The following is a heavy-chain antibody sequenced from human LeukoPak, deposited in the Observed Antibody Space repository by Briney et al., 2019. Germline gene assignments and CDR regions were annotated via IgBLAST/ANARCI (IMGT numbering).Heavy chain of an antibody. D-gene: IGHD3-16*01. CDR2: ISGSGDST. V-gene: IGHV3-23*01. CDR3: AKDGGDTPLY. J-gene: IGHJ4*02. Sequence: GGSLRLSCAASGFTVSSYYMTWVRQAPGKGLEWVSAISGSGDSTYYADSVKGRFTISRDNSKNTLYLQMNSLRAEDTAVYYCAKDGGDTPLYWGQGTLVTLSS. CDR1: GFTVSSYY.